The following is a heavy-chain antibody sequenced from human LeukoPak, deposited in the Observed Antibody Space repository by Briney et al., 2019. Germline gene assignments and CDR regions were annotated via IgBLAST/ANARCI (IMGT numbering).Heavy chain of an antibody. CDR3: ARVVEFGCSGGSCHSYYYFDY. V-gene: IGHV4-30-2*01. CDR2: IYHSGST. Sequence: SQTLSLTCAVSGGSISSGGYSWSWIRQPPGTGLEWIGYIYHSGSTYYNPSLKSRVTISVDRSKNQFSLKLSSVTAADTAVYYCARVVEFGCSGGSCHSYYYFDYWGQGTLVTVSS. CDR1: GGSISSGGYS. D-gene: IGHD2-15*01. J-gene: IGHJ4*02.